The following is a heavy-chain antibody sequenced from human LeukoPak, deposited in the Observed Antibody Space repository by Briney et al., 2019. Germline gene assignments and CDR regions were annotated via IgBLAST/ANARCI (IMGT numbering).Heavy chain of an antibody. CDR3: ARGYCSSTSWYTLYWFDP. V-gene: IGHV1-18*01. Sequence: ASVKVSCKASGYTFTSYGISWVRQAPGQGLEWMGWISAYNGNTNYAQKLQGRVTMTTDTSTSTAYMELRSLRSDDTAVYYCARGYCSSTSWYTLYWFDPWGQGTLVTVSS. J-gene: IGHJ5*02. D-gene: IGHD2-2*02. CDR2: ISAYNGNT. CDR1: GYTFTSYG.